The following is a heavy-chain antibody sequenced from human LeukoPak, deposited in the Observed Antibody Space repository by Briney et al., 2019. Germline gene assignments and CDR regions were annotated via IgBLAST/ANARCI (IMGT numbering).Heavy chain of an antibody. Sequence: ASVKVSCKASGYTFTGYYMHWVRQAPGQGLEWMGWMNPNSGNTGYAQKFQGRVTITRNTSISTAYMELSSLRSEDTAVYYCARGFDIVVVPAARYYYYMDVWGKGTTVTVSS. V-gene: IGHV1-8*03. CDR3: ARGFDIVVVPAARYYYYMDV. CDR1: GYTFTGYY. J-gene: IGHJ6*03. D-gene: IGHD2-2*01. CDR2: MNPNSGNT.